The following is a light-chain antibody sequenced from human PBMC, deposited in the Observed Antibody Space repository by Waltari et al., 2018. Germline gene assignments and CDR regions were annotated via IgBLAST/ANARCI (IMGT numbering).Light chain of an antibody. CDR2: VAS. Sequence: IQMTQSPSSLSASVGDSVTITCRASQSISTSLNWYQQIPGKAPELLIYVASTFQSGVPSRFSGSGSGTDFSLTISSLQPEDFATYYCQQSYTTAYTFGQGTKLEIK. V-gene: IGKV1-39*01. CDR3: QQSYTTAYT. J-gene: IGKJ2*01. CDR1: QSISTS.